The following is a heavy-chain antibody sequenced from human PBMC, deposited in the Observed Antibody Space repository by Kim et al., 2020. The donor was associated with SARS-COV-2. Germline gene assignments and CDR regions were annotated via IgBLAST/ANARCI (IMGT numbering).Heavy chain of an antibody. CDR1: GGSISSSSYY. CDR3: ARLHDLGGWSTQGFDY. J-gene: IGHJ4*02. D-gene: IGHD2-15*01. V-gene: IGHV4-39*01. CDR2: IYYSGST. Sequence: SETLSLTCTVSGGSISSSSYYWGWIRQPPGKGLEWIGSIYYSGSTYYNPSLKSRVTISVDTSKNQFSLKLSSVTAADTAVYYCARLHDLGGWSTQGFDYWGQGTLVTVSS.